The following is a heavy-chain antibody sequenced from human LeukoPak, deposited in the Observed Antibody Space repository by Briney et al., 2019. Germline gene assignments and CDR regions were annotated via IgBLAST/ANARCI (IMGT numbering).Heavy chain of an antibody. J-gene: IGHJ4*02. CDR3: AKGESASAWLIEY. D-gene: IGHD6-19*01. CDR2: ISSSSSNK. Sequence: GGPLRLSCAASGFTFSSYGMHWIRQAPGKGLEWISYISSSSSNKDYADSVKGRFTISRDNAENSLSLQMNSLRGEDTAVYYCAKGESASAWLIEYWGQGTLVTVSS. CDR1: GFTFSSYG. V-gene: IGHV3-48*01.